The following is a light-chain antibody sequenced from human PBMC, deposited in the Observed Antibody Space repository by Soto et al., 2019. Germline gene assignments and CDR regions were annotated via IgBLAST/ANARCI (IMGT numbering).Light chain of an antibody. J-gene: IGLJ2*01. CDR1: SSDVGGYNY. V-gene: IGLV2-14*01. CDR3: SSYTSSSVV. Sequence: QSALTQPAFVSGSPGQSITISCTGTSSDVGGYNYVSWYQQHPGKAPKLMIYDVSNRPSGVSNRFSGSKSGNTASLTISGLQAEDEADYYCSSYTSSSVVFGGGTKVTV. CDR2: DVS.